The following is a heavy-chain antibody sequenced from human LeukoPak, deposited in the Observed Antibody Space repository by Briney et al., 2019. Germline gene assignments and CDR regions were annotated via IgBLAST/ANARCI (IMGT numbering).Heavy chain of an antibody. CDR3: AKVVSGGHHDY. CDR2: MNPRSGNT. Sequence: ASVKVSCKASGYTFTNNDISWVRQAAGQGLEWMGWMNPRSGNTGYAQKFQGRVTMTRDTSITTAYIELSALRSEDTAVYYCAKVVSGGHHDYWGQGTLVTVSS. V-gene: IGHV1-8*01. CDR1: GYTFTNND. D-gene: IGHD2-15*01. J-gene: IGHJ4*02.